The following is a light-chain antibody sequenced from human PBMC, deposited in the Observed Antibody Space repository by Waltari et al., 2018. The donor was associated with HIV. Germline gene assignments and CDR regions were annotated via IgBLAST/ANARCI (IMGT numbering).Light chain of an antibody. V-gene: IGLV3-21*04. J-gene: IGLJ2*01. Sequence: SSVLTQSPSVSVAPGKTAMITCGGNNIGSKSVYWYQQKPGQAPVLVIYYDSDRPSGIPERFAGSNSGNTATLTISRVEAGDEADYCCQVWDSSSDHVVFGGGTKLTVL. CDR1: NIGSKS. CDR2: YDS. CDR3: QVWDSSSDHVV.